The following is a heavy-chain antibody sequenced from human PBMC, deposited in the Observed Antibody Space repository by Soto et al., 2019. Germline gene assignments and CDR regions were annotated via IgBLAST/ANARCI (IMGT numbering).Heavy chain of an antibody. V-gene: IGHV1-18*01. J-gene: IGHJ5*02. CDR2: ISAYNGNT. CDR1: GYTFTSYG. CDR3: ARGIYDILTGRFWFDP. D-gene: IGHD3-9*01. Sequence: ASVKVSCKASGYTFTSYGISWVRQAPGQGLEWMGWISAYNGNTNYAQKLQGRVTMTTDTSTSTAYMELRSLISDDTVVYYCARGIYDILTGRFWFDPWGQGTLVTVSS.